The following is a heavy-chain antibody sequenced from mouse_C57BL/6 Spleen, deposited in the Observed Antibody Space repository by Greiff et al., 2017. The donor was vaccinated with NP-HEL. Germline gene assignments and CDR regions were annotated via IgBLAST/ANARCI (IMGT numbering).Heavy chain of an antibody. Sequence: QVQLQQSGAELVRPGTSVKVSCKASGYAFTNYLIEWVKQRPGQGLEWIGVINPGSGGTNYNEKFKGKATLTADKSSSTAYMQLSSLTSEDSAVYFCARSYDYDEGATGYYAMDYWGQGTSVTVSS. D-gene: IGHD2-4*01. CDR2: INPGSGGT. CDR1: GYAFTNYL. J-gene: IGHJ4*01. V-gene: IGHV1-54*01. CDR3: ARSYDYDEGATGYYAMDY.